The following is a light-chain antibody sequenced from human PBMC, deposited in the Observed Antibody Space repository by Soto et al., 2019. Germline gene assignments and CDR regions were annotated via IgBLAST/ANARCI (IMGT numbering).Light chain of an antibody. CDR2: GTT. J-gene: IGLJ2*01. CDR3: LSFDSSLTGSV. V-gene: IGLV1-40*01. Sequence: QSVLTQPPSVSGAPGQRVTISCTGSSSNIGAGYDVHWYQQLPGTAPKLLLYGTTNRPSGIPDRFSGSKSGTSASLAITGLQAEDEAHYYCLSFDSSLTGSVFGGGTKLTVL. CDR1: SSNIGAGYD.